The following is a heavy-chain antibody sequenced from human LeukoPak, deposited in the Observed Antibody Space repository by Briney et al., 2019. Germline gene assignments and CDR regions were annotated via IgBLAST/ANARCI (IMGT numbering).Heavy chain of an antibody. CDR1: GGSISSYY. CDR2: IYTSGST. D-gene: IGHD6-13*01. Sequence: SETLSLTCTVSGGSISSYYWSWIRQPAGKGLEWIGRIYTSGSTNYNPSLKSRVTMSVDTSRNQFSLKLSSVTAADTAVYYCARDTPYSSSWYFSYWGQGTLVTVSS. CDR3: ARDTPYSSSWYFSY. V-gene: IGHV4-4*07. J-gene: IGHJ4*02.